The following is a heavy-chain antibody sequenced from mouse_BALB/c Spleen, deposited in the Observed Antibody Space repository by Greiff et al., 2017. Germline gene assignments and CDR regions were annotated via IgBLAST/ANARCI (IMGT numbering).Heavy chain of an antibody. J-gene: IGHJ3*01. Sequence: EVQLQQSGPELVKPGASVKMSCKASGYTFTSYVMHWVKQKPGQGLEWIGYINPYNDGTKYNEKFKGKATLTSDKSSSTAYMELSSLTSEDSAVYYCARKGIYYGYDFAYWGQGTLVTVSA. D-gene: IGHD2-2*01. CDR2: INPYNDGT. CDR3: ARKGIYYGYDFAY. CDR1: GYTFTSYV. V-gene: IGHV1-14*01.